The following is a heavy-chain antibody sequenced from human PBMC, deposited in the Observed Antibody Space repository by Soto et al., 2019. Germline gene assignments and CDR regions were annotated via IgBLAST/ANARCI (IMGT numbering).Heavy chain of an antibody. CDR3: ARPEYSSSSYGMDV. V-gene: IGHV3-48*02. CDR1: GFTFGSYS. Sequence: GVSLRISCAASGFTFGSYSMNWVRQAPGRGLEWVSYISSSSSTIYYADSVKGRFTISRDNAKNSLYLQMNSLRDEDTAVYYCARPEYSSSSYGMDVWGQRTTVTVSS. D-gene: IGHD6-6*01. J-gene: IGHJ6*02. CDR2: ISSSSSTI.